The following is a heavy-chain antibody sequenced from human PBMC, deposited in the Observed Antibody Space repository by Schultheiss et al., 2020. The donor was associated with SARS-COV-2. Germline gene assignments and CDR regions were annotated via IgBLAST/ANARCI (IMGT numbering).Heavy chain of an antibody. J-gene: IGHJ4*02. CDR1: GFTFSSYA. D-gene: IGHD3-3*01. Sequence: GGSLRLSCAASGFTFSSYAMSWVRQAPGKGLEWVSAISGSGGSTYYADSVKGRFTISRDNSKNTLYLQMNSLRAEDTAVYYCARVVALYDFWSGYHQYYFDYWGQGTLVTVSS. V-gene: IGHV3-23*01. CDR2: ISGSGGST. CDR3: ARVVALYDFWSGYHQYYFDY.